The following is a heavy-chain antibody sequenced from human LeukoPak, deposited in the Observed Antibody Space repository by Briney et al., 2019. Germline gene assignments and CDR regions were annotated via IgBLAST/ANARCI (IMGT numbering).Heavy chain of an antibody. V-gene: IGHV3-23*01. CDR3: ARRFDC. J-gene: IGHJ4*02. CDR1: GFTFIKFG. CDR2: ISGSGGST. Sequence: GGSLRLSCAASGFTFIKFGMHWVRQAPGKGLEWVSAISGSGGSTYYADSVKGRFTISRDNSKNTLYLQMNSLRAEDTAVYYCARRFDCWGQGTLVTVSS.